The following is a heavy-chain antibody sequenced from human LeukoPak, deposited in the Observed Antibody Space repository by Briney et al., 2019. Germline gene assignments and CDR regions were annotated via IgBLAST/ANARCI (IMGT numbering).Heavy chain of an antibody. CDR1: GFTFSSYG. CDR2: IWYDGSNK. Sequence: GGSLRLSCAASGFTFSSYGMRWVRQAPGKGLEWVAVIWYDGSNKYYADSVKGRFTISRDNSKNTLYLQMNSLRAEDTAVYYCARALAYNWFDPWGQGTLVTVSS. V-gene: IGHV3-33*01. CDR3: ARALAYNWFDP. D-gene: IGHD3-3*02. J-gene: IGHJ5*02.